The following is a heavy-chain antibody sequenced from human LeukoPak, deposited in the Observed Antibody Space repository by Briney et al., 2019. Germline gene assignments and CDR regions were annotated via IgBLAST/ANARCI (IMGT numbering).Heavy chain of an antibody. D-gene: IGHD5-18*01. J-gene: IGHJ4*02. V-gene: IGHV3-48*01. CDR2: INIDSITV. CDR3: ARDPSRGYSYGYADY. CDR1: GFPLSSYS. Sequence: PGGSLRLSCAASGFPLSSYSINWVRQAPGKGLEWVSYINIDSITVNYADSVKGRFTISRDNAKNSLYLQMNSLRAEDTAVYYCARDPSRGYSYGYADYWGQGSLVTVSS.